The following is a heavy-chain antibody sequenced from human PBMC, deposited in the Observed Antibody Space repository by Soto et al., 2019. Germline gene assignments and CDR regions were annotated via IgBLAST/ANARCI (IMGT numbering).Heavy chain of an antibody. V-gene: IGHV3-23*01. J-gene: IGHJ4*02. Sequence: GGSLRLSCAASGFTFSSYAMSWVRQAPGKGLEWVSAISGSGGSTYYADSVKGRFTISRDNSKNTLYLQMNSLRAEDTAVYYCAKSGVLTGYYYLDYWGQGTLVTVSS. CDR1: GFTFSSYA. D-gene: IGHD3-9*01. CDR3: AKSGVLTGYYYLDY. CDR2: ISGSGGST.